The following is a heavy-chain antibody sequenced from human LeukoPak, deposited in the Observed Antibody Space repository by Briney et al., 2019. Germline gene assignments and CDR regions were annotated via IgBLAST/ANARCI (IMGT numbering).Heavy chain of an antibody. CDR2: ISSSSSYK. Sequence: PGGTLRLSCAASGFTFSSYSMNWVPQAAGKGLEWVSSISSSSSYKYYADSVKGRFTISRDNAKNSLYLQMNSLRAEDTAVYYSARGPPGFGDDSNWFDPWGQGTLVTVSS. V-gene: IGHV3-21*01. J-gene: IGHJ5*02. D-gene: IGHD3-10*01. CDR3: ARGPPGFGDDSNWFDP. CDR1: GFTFSSYS.